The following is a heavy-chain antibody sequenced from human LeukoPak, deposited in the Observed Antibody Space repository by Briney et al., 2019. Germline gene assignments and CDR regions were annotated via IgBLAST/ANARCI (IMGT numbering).Heavy chain of an antibody. Sequence: PGGSLRLSCAASGFTFSSYGMHWVRQAPGKGLEWVAVIWYDGSNKYYADSVKGRFTISRDNSKNTLYLQMNSLRAEDTAVYYCAKDAVRGVNNYWGQGTLVTVSS. CDR1: GFTFSSYG. V-gene: IGHV3-33*06. J-gene: IGHJ4*02. CDR3: AKDAVRGVNNY. CDR2: IWYDGSNK. D-gene: IGHD3-10*01.